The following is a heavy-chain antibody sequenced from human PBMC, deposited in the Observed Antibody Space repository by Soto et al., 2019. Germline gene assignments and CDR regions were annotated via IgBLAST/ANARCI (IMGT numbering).Heavy chain of an antibody. Sequence: QVQLVQSGAEVKKPGASVKVSCKASGYTFFDYGVTWVRQAPGQGLEWMAWISVKNGDTNYAQKVQGRVTMTTDTATSTAHMEVRSLRSDDTAVYYCARGVPARDYYSDYMDVWGTGTTVTVSS. D-gene: IGHD2-2*01. CDR1: GYTFFDYG. CDR2: ISVKNGDT. CDR3: ARGVPARDYYSDYMDV. J-gene: IGHJ6*03. V-gene: IGHV1-18*01.